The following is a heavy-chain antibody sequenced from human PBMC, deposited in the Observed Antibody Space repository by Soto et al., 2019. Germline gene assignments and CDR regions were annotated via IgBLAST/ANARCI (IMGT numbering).Heavy chain of an antibody. V-gene: IGHV3-23*01. CDR1: GFTFSSYA. J-gene: IGHJ6*02. D-gene: IGHD3-22*01. Sequence: PGGSLRLSCAASGFTFSSYAMSWVRQATGKGLEWVSAISGSGGSTYYADSVKGRFTISRDNSKNTLYLQMNSLRAEDTAVYYCAKGRGDSSGYYYVDYYYGMDVWGQGTTVTVSS. CDR2: ISGSGGST. CDR3: AKGRGDSSGYYYVDYYYGMDV.